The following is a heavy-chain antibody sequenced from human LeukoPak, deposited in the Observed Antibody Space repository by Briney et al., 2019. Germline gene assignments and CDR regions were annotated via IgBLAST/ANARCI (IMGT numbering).Heavy chain of an antibody. D-gene: IGHD3-16*01. CDR3: ARLLGYYFDY. CDR1: GYSFTSYG. Sequence: GESLKISCKGSGYSFTSYGIGWVRQMPRKGLEWMGIIYAGDSDTRYSPSFQGQVTISADKSISTAYLQWSSLKASDTGIYYCARLLGYYFDYWGQGTLVTVSS. J-gene: IGHJ4*02. CDR2: IYAGDSDT. V-gene: IGHV5-51*01.